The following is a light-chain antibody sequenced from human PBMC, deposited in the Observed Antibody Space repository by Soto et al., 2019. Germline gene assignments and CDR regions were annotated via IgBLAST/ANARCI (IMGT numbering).Light chain of an antibody. CDR2: RAS. CDR1: QSINSN. V-gene: IGKV3-15*01. Sequence: IVMTQSPATLSVSPGESATLSCRASQSINSNLAWYQQEPGQAPRLLMFRASIRATGFPARFSGSGSGTEFNITISSLQSEDSAIYYSQQYNNWPRATFGGGTKVDIK. CDR3: QQYNNWPRAT. J-gene: IGKJ4*01.